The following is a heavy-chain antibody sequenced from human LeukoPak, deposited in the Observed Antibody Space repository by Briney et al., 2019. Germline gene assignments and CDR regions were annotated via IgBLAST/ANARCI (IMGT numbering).Heavy chain of an antibody. Sequence: GRSLRLSCAASGFTFSSYAMHRVRQAPGKGLEWVAVISYDGSNKYYADSVKGRFTISRDNSKNTLYLQMNSLRAEDTAVYYCAREFWSGPTTNYGMDVWGQGTTVTVSS. D-gene: IGHD3-3*01. V-gene: IGHV3-30*04. CDR2: ISYDGSNK. CDR1: GFTFSSYA. J-gene: IGHJ6*02. CDR3: AREFWSGPTTNYGMDV.